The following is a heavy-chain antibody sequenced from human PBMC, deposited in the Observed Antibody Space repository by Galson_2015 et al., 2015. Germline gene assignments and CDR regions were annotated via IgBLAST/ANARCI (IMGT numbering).Heavy chain of an antibody. CDR1: GFTFHNYA. J-gene: IGHJ3*01. CDR3: AKGYCATTNCYAFDV. D-gene: IGHD2-2*01. V-gene: IGHV3-23*01. Sequence: LRLSCAASGFTFHNYAMTWVRQAPDKGLEWVSSITGSGGGSYYADSVKGRFTISRDNSMNTLYLQMNSLSAEDTAVYYCAKGYCATTNCYAFDVWGQETVVTVSS. CDR2: ITGSGGGS.